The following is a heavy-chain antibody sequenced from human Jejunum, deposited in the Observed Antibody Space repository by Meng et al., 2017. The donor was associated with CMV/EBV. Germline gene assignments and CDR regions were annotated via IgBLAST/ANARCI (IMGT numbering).Heavy chain of an antibody. J-gene: IGHJ4*02. CDR3: ARTTKARTSYYDTFGY. V-gene: IGHV2-5*02. Sequence: FSLARGVGVGWIRQPPGKALEWLAAVFWDDDKHYRPSLKSRLSIIKDTSNNQVFLTMTNVDPVDTASYYCARTTKARTSYYDTFGYWGQGTLVTVSS. D-gene: IGHD3-22*01. CDR1: FSLARGVG. CDR2: VFWDDDK.